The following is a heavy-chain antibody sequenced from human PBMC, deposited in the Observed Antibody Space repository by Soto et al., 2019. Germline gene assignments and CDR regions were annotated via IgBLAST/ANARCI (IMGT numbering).Heavy chain of an antibody. D-gene: IGHD2-21*02. J-gene: IGHJ5*02. Sequence: SETLSLTCGVSGCTVASSHWWSWVRQSPGGGLEWIGNVYHTEDTNFNPSLQSRVTISVDKSNNQFSLRLNSLTAADTAVYFCAREIVTAGGNNYFDPWGPGTLVTVSS. V-gene: IGHV4-4*02. CDR1: GCTVASSHW. CDR3: AREIVTAGGNNYFDP. CDR2: VYHTEDT.